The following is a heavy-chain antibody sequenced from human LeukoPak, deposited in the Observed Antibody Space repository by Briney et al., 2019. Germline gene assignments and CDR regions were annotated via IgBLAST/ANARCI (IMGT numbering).Heavy chain of an antibody. Sequence: GGSLRLSCAASGFTFSTYSMNWVRQAPGKGLEWVSSITSNSGYISYADSVKGRFTISRDNSKNTLYLQMNSLRAEDTAVCYCARDGAMKWELTYWYFDLWGRGTLVTVSS. CDR1: GFTFSTYS. CDR2: ITSNSGYI. D-gene: IGHD1-26*01. V-gene: IGHV3-21*01. J-gene: IGHJ2*01. CDR3: ARDGAMKWELTYWYFDL.